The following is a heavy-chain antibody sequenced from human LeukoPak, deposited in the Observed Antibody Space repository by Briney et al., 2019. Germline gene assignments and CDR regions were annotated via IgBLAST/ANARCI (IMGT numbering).Heavy chain of an antibody. V-gene: IGHV4-4*07. CDR1: GGSISSYY. CDR2: IYTSGST. CDR3: AREHGDGYNSGGYYFDY. J-gene: IGHJ4*02. Sequence: SETLSLTCTVSGGSISSYYWSWIREPAGKGLEWIGRIYTSGSTNYNPSLKSRVTMSVDTSKNQFSLKLSSVTAADTAVYYCAREHGDGYNSGGYYFDYWGQGTLVTVSS. D-gene: IGHD5-24*01.